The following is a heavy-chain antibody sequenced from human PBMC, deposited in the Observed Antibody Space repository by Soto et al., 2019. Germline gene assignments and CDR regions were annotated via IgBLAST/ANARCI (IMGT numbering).Heavy chain of an antibody. CDR3: IPGRCGGDCRQSYAYYCYYGMDV. Sequence: QITLKESGPTLVKPTQTLTLTCTFSAFSLSTGGVGVGWISQPPGKALEWLARIYWDDDKRYRPSLRSRLTITKDTAKNPVVLTMTNMDPVDTATEYCIPGRCGGDCRQSYAYYCYYGMDVWGQGTTVTVS. CDR1: AFSLSTGGVG. V-gene: IGHV2-5*02. J-gene: IGHJ6*02. CDR2: IYWDDDK. D-gene: IGHD2-21*02.